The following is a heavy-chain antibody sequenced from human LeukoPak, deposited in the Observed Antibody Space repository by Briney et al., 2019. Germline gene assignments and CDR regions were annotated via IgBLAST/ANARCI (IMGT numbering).Heavy chain of an antibody. CDR3: ARGRELAPNWFDP. Sequence: PSETLSLTCSVSGGSISRYYWSWIRQPPGKGPQWIGQIYYSGSTDYNPSLKSRLTISVDTSKNQVFLKLRSVTAADAAVYYCARGRELAPNWFDPWGQGTLVIVSS. J-gene: IGHJ5*02. V-gene: IGHV4-59*13. D-gene: IGHD1-1*01. CDR2: IYYSGST. CDR1: GGSISRYY.